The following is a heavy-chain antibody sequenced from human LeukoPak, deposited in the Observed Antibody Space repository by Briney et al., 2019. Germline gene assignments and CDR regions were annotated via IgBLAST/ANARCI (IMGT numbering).Heavy chain of an antibody. J-gene: IGHJ4*02. CDR1: GFTFSDYY. CDR3: AKGIKVGATTPFDY. D-gene: IGHD1-26*01. V-gene: IGHV3-11*01. Sequence: GGSLRLSCAASGFTFSDYYMSWIRQAPGKGLEWVSYISSSGSTIYYADSVKGRFTISRDNSKNTLYLQMNSLRAEDTAVYYCAKGIKVGATTPFDYWGQGTLVTVSS. CDR2: ISSSGSTI.